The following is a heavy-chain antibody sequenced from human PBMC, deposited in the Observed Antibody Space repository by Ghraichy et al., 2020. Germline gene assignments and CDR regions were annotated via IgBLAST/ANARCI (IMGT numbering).Heavy chain of an antibody. J-gene: IGHJ5*02. Sequence: SETLSLTCAVYGGSFSGYYWSWIRQPPGKGLEWIGEINHSGSTNYNPSLKSRVTISVETSKNQFSLKLSSVTAADTAVYYCAREEAGTNWFDPWGQGTLVTVSS. D-gene: IGHD6-19*01. CDR3: AREEAGTNWFDP. V-gene: IGHV4-34*01. CDR1: GGSFSGYY. CDR2: INHSGST.